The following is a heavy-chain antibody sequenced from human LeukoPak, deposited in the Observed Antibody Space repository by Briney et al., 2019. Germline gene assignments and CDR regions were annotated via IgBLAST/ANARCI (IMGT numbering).Heavy chain of an antibody. CDR3: ARTGTIFGVVIIDGPFDP. Sequence: GASVKVSCKASGYTFTSYDINWVRQATGQGLEWMGWMNPNSGSTGYAQKFQGRVTMTRNTSISTAYMELSSLRSEDTAVYYCARTGTIFGVVIIDGPFDPWGQGTLVTVSS. D-gene: IGHD3-3*01. V-gene: IGHV1-8*01. CDR2: MNPNSGST. CDR1: GYTFTSYD. J-gene: IGHJ5*02.